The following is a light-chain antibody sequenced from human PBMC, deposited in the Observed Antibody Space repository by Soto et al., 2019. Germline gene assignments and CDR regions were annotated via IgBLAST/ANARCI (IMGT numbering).Light chain of an antibody. CDR2: GAS. CDR1: QSVSSN. CDR3: QQYNNWPPPYT. J-gene: IGKJ2*01. V-gene: IGKV3-15*01. Sequence: EIVMTQSPATLSLSPGERATLSCRASQSVSSNLAWYQQKPGQAPRLLIYGASTRATGIPARCSGSGSGTEFTLTISSLQSEDFAVYYCQQYNNWPPPYTFGQGTKLEIK.